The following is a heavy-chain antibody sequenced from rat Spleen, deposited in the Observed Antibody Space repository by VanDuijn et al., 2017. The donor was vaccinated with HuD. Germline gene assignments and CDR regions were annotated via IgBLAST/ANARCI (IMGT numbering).Heavy chain of an antibody. CDR1: GLSLTSNC. V-gene: IGHV2-63*01. CDR2: MTYNGDT. Sequence: QVQLKESGPGLVQPSQTLSLTCTVSGLSLTSNCVSWIRQPPGKGLEWMGRMTYNGDTSYNSALISRLSISRDTSKNQVFLKMNSLQTDDTGTYYCTIHPRYWGQGVMVTVSS. CDR3: TIHPRY. J-gene: IGHJ2*01. D-gene: IGHD3-1*01.